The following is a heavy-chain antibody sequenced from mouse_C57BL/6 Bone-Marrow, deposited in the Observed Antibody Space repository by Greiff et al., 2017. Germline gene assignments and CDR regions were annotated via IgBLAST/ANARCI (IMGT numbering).Heavy chain of an antibody. Sequence: QVQLQQSGAELVKPGASVKLSCKASGYTFTSYWMPWVKQRPGQGLEWIGMIHPNSGSTNYNEKFKSKATLTVDKSSSPAYMQLSSLTSEDSEVYDCARKTTVVAHWYFDVWGTGTTGTVSA. V-gene: IGHV1-64*01. D-gene: IGHD1-1*01. CDR2: IHPNSGST. CDR3: ARKTTVVAHWYFDV. CDR1: GYTFTSYW. J-gene: IGHJ1*03.